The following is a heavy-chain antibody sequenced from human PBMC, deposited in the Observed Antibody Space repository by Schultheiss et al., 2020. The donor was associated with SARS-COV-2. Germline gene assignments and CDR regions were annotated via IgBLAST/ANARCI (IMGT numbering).Heavy chain of an antibody. D-gene: IGHD1-26*01. CDR2: IKHDGSVK. V-gene: IGHV3-7*03. Sequence: GESLKISCAASGFTFRSFWMSWVRQAPGKGLEWVANIKHDGSVKYYVDSMRGRFSISRDNDKNSLFLQMNSLRAEDTAVYYCARANWLEELLLDYWGQGTLVTVSS. CDR1: GFTFRSFW. CDR3: ARANWLEELLLDY. J-gene: IGHJ4*02.